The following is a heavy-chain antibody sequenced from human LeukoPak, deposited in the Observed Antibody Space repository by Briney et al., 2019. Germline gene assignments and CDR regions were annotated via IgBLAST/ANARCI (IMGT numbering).Heavy chain of an antibody. D-gene: IGHD3-10*01. CDR1: GGSISSGSYY. V-gene: IGHV4-61*09. Sequence: SETLSLTCTVSGGSISSGSYYWSWIRQPAGKGLEWIGHIYTSGSTNYNPSLKSRVTISVDTSKNQFSLKLSSVTAADTAVYYCARVPPWFAGPPGAFDIWGQGTMVTVSS. CDR3: ARVPPWFAGPPGAFDI. CDR2: IYTSGST. J-gene: IGHJ3*02.